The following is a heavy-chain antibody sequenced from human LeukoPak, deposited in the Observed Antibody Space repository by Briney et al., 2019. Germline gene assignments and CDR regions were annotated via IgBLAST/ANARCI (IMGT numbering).Heavy chain of an antibody. J-gene: IGHJ4*02. CDR3: ARRARYGGCHFDY. CDR2: INSDESST. CDR1: GFTFSTYW. D-gene: IGHD1-26*01. Sequence: GGSLRLSCAASGFTFSTYWMHWVRQAPGKGLVWVSRINSDESSTNYADSVKGRFTISRDNAKNTLYLQMNSLRAEDTAVYYCARRARYGGCHFDYWGQGILVTVSS. V-gene: IGHV3-74*01.